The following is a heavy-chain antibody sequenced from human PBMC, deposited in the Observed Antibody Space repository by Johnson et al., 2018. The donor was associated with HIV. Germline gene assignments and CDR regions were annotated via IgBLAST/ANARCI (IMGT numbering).Heavy chain of an antibody. V-gene: IGHV3-66*04. CDR1: GVTVGSNY. J-gene: IGHJ3*02. Sequence: VQLVESGGGLVQPGGSLRLSCAASGVTVGSNYMSWVRQAPGKGLEWVSVVNSGVTTYYAGSVRGRFTVSRDNSKNTLYLQMNSLRAEDTAVYYCARQTLRAFDIWGQGTMVTVSS. CDR2: VNSGVTT. CDR3: ARQTLRAFDI.